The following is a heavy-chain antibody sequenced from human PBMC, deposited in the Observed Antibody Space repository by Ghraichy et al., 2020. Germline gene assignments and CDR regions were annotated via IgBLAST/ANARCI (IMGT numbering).Heavy chain of an antibody. CDR3: ARPRGYYGSGSYSKGYYFDY. Sequence: ESLNISCAVYGGSFSGYYWSWIRQPPGKGLEWIGEINHSGSTNYNPSLKSRVTISVDTSKNQFSLKLSSVTAADTAVYYCARPRGYYGSGSYSKGYYFDYWGQGTLVTVSS. CDR1: GGSFSGYY. V-gene: IGHV4-34*01. D-gene: IGHD3-10*01. CDR2: INHSGST. J-gene: IGHJ4*02.